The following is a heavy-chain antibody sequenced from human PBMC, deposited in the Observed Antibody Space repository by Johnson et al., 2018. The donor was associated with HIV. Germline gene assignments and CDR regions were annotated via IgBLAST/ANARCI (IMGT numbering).Heavy chain of an antibody. J-gene: IGHJ3*02. CDR3: ARAGRLGYCSGGSCYSPAFDI. Sequence: VQLVESGGGVVQPGRSLRLSCAASGFTFSSYAMSWVRQAPGKGLEWGSCISGGSTNYEDAVQGRFPISRDNSKNTLYLPMNSLRAEDTAVYYCARAGRLGYCSGGSCYSPAFDIWGQGTMVTVSS. D-gene: IGHD2-15*01. CDR1: GFTFSSYA. V-gene: IGHV3-66*01. CDR2: ISGGST.